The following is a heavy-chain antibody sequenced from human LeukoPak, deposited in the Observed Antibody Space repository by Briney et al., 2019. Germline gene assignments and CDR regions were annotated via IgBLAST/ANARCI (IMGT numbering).Heavy chain of an antibody. CDR3: ARLARGYPEY. J-gene: IGHJ4*02. CDR1: GFTFSSYW. Sequence: GGSLRLSCAASGFTFSSYWINWVRQAPGKGLEWVANIKHDGSETYYVDSVKGRFTISRDNAKNSLYLQMNSLRAEDTAVYYCARLARGYPEYWGQGTLVTVSS. CDR2: IKHDGSET. D-gene: IGHD5-12*01. V-gene: IGHV3-7*05.